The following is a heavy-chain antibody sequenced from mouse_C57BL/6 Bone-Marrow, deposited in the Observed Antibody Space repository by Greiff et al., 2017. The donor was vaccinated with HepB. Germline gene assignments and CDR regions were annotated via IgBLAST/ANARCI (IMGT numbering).Heavy chain of an antibody. CDR2: INPSASDT. V-gene: IGHV1-74*01. D-gene: IGHD2-10*01. Sequence: VQLQQPGAELVKPGASVKVSCKASGYTFTSYWMHWVKQRPGQGLEWIGRINPSASDTNYNQKFKGKATLTVDKSSSTAYMQLSSLTSEDSAVYYCAISPYYGNYRYFDVWGTGATVTVSS. J-gene: IGHJ1*03. CDR3: AISPYYGNYRYFDV. CDR1: GYTFTSYW.